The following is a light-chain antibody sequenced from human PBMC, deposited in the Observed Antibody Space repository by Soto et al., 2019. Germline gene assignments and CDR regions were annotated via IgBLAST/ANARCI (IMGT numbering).Light chain of an antibody. CDR2: DAS. CDR3: QQYNSYSKT. CDR1: QSISSW. V-gene: IGKV1-5*01. Sequence: IRMTQSPSSLSASTGDRVTITCRASQSISSWLAWYQQKPGKAPKLLIYDASSLESGVPSRFSGSGSGTEFTLTISSLQPDDFATYYCQQYNSYSKTFGQGTKVDIK. J-gene: IGKJ1*01.